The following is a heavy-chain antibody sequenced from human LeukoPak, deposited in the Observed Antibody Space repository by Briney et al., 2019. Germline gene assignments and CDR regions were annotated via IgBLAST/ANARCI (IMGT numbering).Heavy chain of an antibody. J-gene: IGHJ6*03. CDR1: GYTFISYY. Sequence: GASVKVSCKASGYTFISYYMHWVRQAPGQGLEWMGIINPSGGSTTYAQKLQGRVTMTRDTSTSTGYMELSSLRSEDTAVYYCARDWLHYSGSNYYYMDVWGKGTTVTVSS. CDR2: INPSGGST. D-gene: IGHD3-10*01. CDR3: ARDWLHYSGSNYYYMDV. V-gene: IGHV1-46*03.